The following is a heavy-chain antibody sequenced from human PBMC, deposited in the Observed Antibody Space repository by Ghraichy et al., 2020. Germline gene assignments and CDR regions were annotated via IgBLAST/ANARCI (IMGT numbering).Heavy chain of an antibody. V-gene: IGHV3-7*01. J-gene: IGHJ4*02. CDR2: IKQDGSEK. CDR3: ARGMRKTWVGATVYY. CDR1: GFTFSSYW. D-gene: IGHD1-26*01. Sequence: GGSLRLSCAASGFTFSSYWMSWVRQAPGKGLEWVANIKQDGSEKNYVDSVKGRFTISRDNAKNSLYLQMNSLRAEDTAVYYCARGMRKTWVGATVYYWGQGTLVTVSS.